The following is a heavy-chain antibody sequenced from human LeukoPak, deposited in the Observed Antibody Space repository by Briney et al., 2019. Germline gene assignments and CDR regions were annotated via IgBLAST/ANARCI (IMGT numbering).Heavy chain of an antibody. D-gene: IGHD4-23*01. CDR1: GYTFTGYY. J-gene: IGHJ4*02. V-gene: IGHV1-2*02. CDR3: ARGGRVTTVVTLLDY. CDR2: INPNSYGT. Sequence: WASVKVSCKASGYTFTGYYMHWVRQAPGQGLEWMGWINPNSYGTNYAQKFQGRVTMTRDTSISTAYMELSRLRSDDTAVYYCARGGRVTTVVTLLDYWGQGTLVTV.